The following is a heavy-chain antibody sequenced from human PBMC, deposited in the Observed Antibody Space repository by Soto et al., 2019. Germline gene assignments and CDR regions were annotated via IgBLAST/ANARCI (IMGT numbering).Heavy chain of an antibody. CDR3: ANYDYGDYVGWFDP. Sequence: GGSLRLSCAASGFTFSSYAMSWVRQAPGKGLEWVSAISGSGGSTYYADSVKGRFTISRDNSKNTLYLQMNSLRAEDTAVYYCANYDYGDYVGWFDPWGQGTLVTVSS. CDR2: ISGSGGST. V-gene: IGHV3-23*01. CDR1: GFTFSSYA. D-gene: IGHD4-17*01. J-gene: IGHJ5*02.